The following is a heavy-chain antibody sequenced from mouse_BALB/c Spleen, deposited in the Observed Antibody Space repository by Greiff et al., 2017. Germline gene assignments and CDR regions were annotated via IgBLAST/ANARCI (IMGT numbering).Heavy chain of an antibody. D-gene: IGHD1-2*01. CDR2: ISNGGGST. Sequence: EVKLMESGGGLVQPGGSLKLSCAASGFTFSSYTMSWVRQTPEKRLEWVAYISNGGGSTYYPDTVKGRFTISRDNAKNTLYLQMSSLKSEDTAMYYCARDGRFDYWGQGTTLTVSS. J-gene: IGHJ2*01. CDR1: GFTFSSYT. CDR3: ARDGRFDY. V-gene: IGHV5-12-2*01.